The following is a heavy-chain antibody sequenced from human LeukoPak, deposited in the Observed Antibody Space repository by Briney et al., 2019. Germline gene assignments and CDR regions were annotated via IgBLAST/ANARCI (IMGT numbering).Heavy chain of an antibody. CDR3: ARTAQGFHGLLYYYYYYMDV. V-gene: IGHV4-39*01. CDR2: IYYSGTT. CDR1: GGSISSSSYY. Sequence: SETLSLTCTVSGGSISSSSYYWGWIRQPPGKGLEWIGNIYYSGTTYYNPSLKSRVTISVDTSKNQFSLKLSAVTAADTAVYYCARTAQGFHGLLYYYYYYMDVWGKGTTVTVSS. D-gene: IGHD2-21*02. J-gene: IGHJ6*03.